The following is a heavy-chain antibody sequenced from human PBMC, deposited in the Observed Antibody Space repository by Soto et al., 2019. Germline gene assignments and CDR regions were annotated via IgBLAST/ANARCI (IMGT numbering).Heavy chain of an antibody. Sequence: VQLVQSGPAVRKPGASVKVSCKVSGYTVSELSIHWVRQAPGKGLEWLGGVDPEDGETVYAQKFQGRVTMTEDTSTDTAYMELSGLRPEDSAVYYCRKEWGIATLGRVHGSYFYYPLDVWGQGTTVTVSS. V-gene: IGHV1-24*01. CDR3: RKEWGIATLGRVHGSYFYYPLDV. CDR2: VDPEDGET. J-gene: IGHJ6*02. CDR1: GYTVSELS. D-gene: IGHD3-16*01.